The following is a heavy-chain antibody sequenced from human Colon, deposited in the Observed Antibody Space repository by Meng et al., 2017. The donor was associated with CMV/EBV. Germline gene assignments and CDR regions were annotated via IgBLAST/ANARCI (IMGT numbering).Heavy chain of an antibody. CDR1: GGSISSYY. CDR3: ARDTSGSGNWYFAL. CDR2: VYYSRST. V-gene: IGHV4-59*01. J-gene: IGHJ2*01. Sequence: GSLRLSCTVSGGSISSYYWSWIRQPPGQGLQWIGYVYYSRSTNYNPSLKSRVTISVDTSKNQFSLRLRSVTAADTAVYYCARDTSGSGNWYFALWGRGTLVTVSS. D-gene: IGHD3-10*01.